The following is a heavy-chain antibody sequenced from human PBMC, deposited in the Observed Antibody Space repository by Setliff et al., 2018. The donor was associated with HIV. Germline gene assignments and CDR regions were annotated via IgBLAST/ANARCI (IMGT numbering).Heavy chain of an antibody. J-gene: IGHJ6*02. CDR3: ARGKGVGGVIITGGLDV. CDR2: MNPNSGVS. Sequence: ASVKVSCKASDTFTNVDIHWLRRATGQGLEWMGWMNPNSGVSGYGQKFQGRVTMTRDTSITTAYMELSSLTSEDTAVYYCARGKGVGGVIITGGLDVWGQGTTVTVSS. V-gene: IGHV1-8*01. D-gene: IGHD3-10*01. CDR1: DTFTNVD.